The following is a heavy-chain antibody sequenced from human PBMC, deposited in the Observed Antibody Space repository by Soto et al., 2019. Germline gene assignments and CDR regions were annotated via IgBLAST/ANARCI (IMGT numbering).Heavy chain of an antibody. D-gene: IGHD3-9*01. V-gene: IGHV1-18*01. CDR2: ISAYNGNT. CDR3: ARDRVRLVPTYYYGMDV. J-gene: IGHJ6*02. Sequence: GASVKXSCKASGYTFTSYGISWVRQAPGQGLEWMGWISAYNGNTNYAQKLQGRVTMTTDTSTSTAYMELRSLRSDDTAVYYCARDRVRLVPTYYYGMDVWGQGTTVTVSS. CDR1: GYTFTSYG.